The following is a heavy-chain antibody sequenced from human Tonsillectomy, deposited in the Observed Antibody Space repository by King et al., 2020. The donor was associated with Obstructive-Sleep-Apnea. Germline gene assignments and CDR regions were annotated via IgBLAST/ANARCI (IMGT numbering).Heavy chain of an antibody. V-gene: IGHV3-23*04. Sequence: VQLVESGGGLVQPGGSLRLSCAASGFSFSNNAISWVRQAPGKGLEWVSSISGSVGSAHYADSVKGRVTISRDNSKNTMFLQMNTLRSEDTAVYYCAKDDYYYYGMDVWGQGTTVTVSS. CDR1: GFSFSNNA. J-gene: IGHJ6*02. CDR2: ISGSVGSA. CDR3: AKDDYYYYGMDV.